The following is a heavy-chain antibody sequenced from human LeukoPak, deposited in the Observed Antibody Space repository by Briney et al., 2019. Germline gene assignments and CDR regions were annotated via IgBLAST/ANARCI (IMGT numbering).Heavy chain of an antibody. CDR2: DYCGGNT. V-gene: IGHV4-61*08. CDR3: ARDGVWLPGY. J-gene: IGHJ4*02. Sequence: PSETLSLTCTVSGGSVTTYGSCWSWIRQPPGKGLEWIAYDYCGGNTNYNPSLKSRVTISVDTSKNQFSLKLSSVTAADTAVYWCARDGVWLPGYWGQGTLVTVSS. D-gene: IGHD5-18*01. CDR1: GGSVTTYGSC.